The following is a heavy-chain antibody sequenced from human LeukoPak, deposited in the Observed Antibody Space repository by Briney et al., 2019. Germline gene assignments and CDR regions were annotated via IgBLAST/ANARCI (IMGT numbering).Heavy chain of an antibody. J-gene: IGHJ4*02. D-gene: IGHD3-22*01. CDR3: ARGDYYDSSGYYYPAGYYFDY. V-gene: IGHV3-21*01. Sequence: GGSLRLSCAASGFTFSSYSMNWVRQAPGKGLEWVSSISSSSSYIYYADSVKGRFTISRDNSKNTLYLQMNSLRAEDTAVYYCARGDYYDSSGYYYPAGYYFDYWGQGTLVTVSS. CDR2: ISSSSSYI. CDR1: GFTFSSYS.